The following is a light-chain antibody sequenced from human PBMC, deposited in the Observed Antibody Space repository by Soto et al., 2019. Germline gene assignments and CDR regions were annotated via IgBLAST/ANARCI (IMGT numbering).Light chain of an antibody. J-gene: IGKJ1*01. CDR1: QSVTNY. V-gene: IGKV3-11*01. Sequence: IFLSQSPDTLSLSPGERATLTCRASQSVTNYIAWYQQRPGQAPRLLIYDASNRATGVPARFSGSRSGTDFTLTISDLEPADFAVYYRQQYSRSPRTFGQGTKVDIK. CDR2: DAS. CDR3: QQYSRSPRT.